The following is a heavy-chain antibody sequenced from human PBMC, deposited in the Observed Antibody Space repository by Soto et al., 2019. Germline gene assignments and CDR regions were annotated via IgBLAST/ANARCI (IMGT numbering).Heavy chain of an antibody. Sequence: GGSLRLSCAASGFTFSNYGMYWVRQAPGKGLEWVAAISNDGRNEYYADSVKGRFTISRDNSKTTLYLQMNSLRAEDTAVYWCAKRYIDSGSYLDPWGQGTLVTVSS. CDR1: GFTFSNYG. J-gene: IGHJ5*02. D-gene: IGHD3-9*01. CDR3: AKRYIDSGSYLDP. CDR2: ISNDGRNE. V-gene: IGHV3-30*18.